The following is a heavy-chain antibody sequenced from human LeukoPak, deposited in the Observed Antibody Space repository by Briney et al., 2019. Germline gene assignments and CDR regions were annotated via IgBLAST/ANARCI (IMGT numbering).Heavy chain of an antibody. CDR2: ISYDGSNK. Sequence: GGPLRLSCAACGYTLRRYDMHGVRQAPGKGLEWVAVISYDGSNKYYADSVKGRFTISRDNSKNTLYLQMNSLSAEDTAVYYCAKDSSYDSSVSPGTISYSWGQRTLVTVSS. V-gene: IGHV3-30*18. D-gene: IGHD3-22*01. CDR3: AKDSSYDSSVSPGTISYS. CDR1: GYTLRRYD. J-gene: IGHJ4*02.